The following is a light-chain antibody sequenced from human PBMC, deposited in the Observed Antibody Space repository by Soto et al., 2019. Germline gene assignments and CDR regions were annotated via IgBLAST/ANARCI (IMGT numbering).Light chain of an antibody. V-gene: IGKV4-1*01. J-gene: IGKJ1*01. CDR3: QHYHVTLPT. Sequence: DIVMTQSPDSLAVSLGERATINCKSSQNIPCSSITKNCLAWYQQKPGQSPKLLIYWASTRESGFPDRFSGSGSGTDFTLTISSLQAEDVAVYFCQHYHVTLPTFGQGTTVEIK. CDR2: WAS. CDR1: QNIPCSSITKNC.